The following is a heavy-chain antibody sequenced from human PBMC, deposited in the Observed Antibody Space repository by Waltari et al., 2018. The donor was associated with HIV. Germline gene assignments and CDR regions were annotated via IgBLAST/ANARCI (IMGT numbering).Heavy chain of an antibody. Sequence: ESGGNLVQPGGSVTLSCAASGFTFSSYAMTWVRQATGKGRGGAYGSSVSGGDTLVADSVKGLFTISSDASTVYLSMIRLTAEDTAVYYCARVGLSGRWLLRRPFYFDYWGQGILVTVSS. J-gene: IGHJ4*02. CDR1: GFTFSSYA. CDR3: ARVGLSGRWLLRRPFYFDY. V-gene: IGHV3-23*01. D-gene: IGHD3-10*01. CDR2: SSVSGGDT.